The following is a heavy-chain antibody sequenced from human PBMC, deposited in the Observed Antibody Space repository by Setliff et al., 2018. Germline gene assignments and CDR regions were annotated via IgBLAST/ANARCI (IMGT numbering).Heavy chain of an antibody. V-gene: IGHV4-39*07. CDR3: ARDFSTPHFGVARGSYYYYMDV. D-gene: IGHD3-3*01. Sequence: SETLSLTCSVSGASVSSNDYFWAWIRQPPRERLHWIGTLYPSGFTYYNPSLRDRVTISVDTSKNQFSLKLSSVTAADTAVYYCARDFSTPHFGVARGSYYYYMDVWGKGTTVTVSS. CDR1: GASVSSNDYF. CDR2: LYPSGFT. J-gene: IGHJ6*03.